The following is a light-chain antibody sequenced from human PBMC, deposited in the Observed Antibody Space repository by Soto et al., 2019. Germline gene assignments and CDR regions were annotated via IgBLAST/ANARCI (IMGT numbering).Light chain of an antibody. V-gene: IGKV1-39*01. CDR2: GAS. J-gene: IGKJ1*01. Sequence: IQLTQSHSSLFATVGDRVTINCLATQGISTFLHWYQQRPGKAPSLIIYGASNLQSGVPSRFSGSGSGTDFTLTISSLQPEDFATYYCQQSYSTPWTFGQGTEVDIK. CDR1: QGISTF. CDR3: QQSYSTPWT.